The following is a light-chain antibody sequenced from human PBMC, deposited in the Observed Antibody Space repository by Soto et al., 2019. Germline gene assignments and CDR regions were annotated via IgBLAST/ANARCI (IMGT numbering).Light chain of an antibody. V-gene: IGKV1-5*03. CDR2: KAS. Sequence: DIKMTQSPSSLVASVGDRVTITCRASQSLGGWLAWYQQKPGEAPKLLIYKASTLENGVPSRFIGSGSGTEFTLAIRSLQPDDSGTYFCQQYHTYVYTFGQGTKLEI. J-gene: IGKJ2*01. CDR3: QQYHTYVYT. CDR1: QSLGGW.